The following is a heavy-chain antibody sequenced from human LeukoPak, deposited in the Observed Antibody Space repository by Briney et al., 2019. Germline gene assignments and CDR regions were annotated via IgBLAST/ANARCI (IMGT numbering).Heavy chain of an antibody. D-gene: IGHD6-6*01. CDR3: AREAYDYSGSSDNWFDP. CDR1: GYTFTSYG. V-gene: IGHV1-2*02. J-gene: IGHJ5*02. CDR2: INPDSGGT. Sequence: GASVKVSCKATGYTFTSYGISWVRQAPGQGLEWMGWINPDSGGTNYAQKFQGRVTMTRDTSITTAYMELSRLRSDDTAVYYCAREAYDYSGSSDNWFDPWGQGTLVTVSS.